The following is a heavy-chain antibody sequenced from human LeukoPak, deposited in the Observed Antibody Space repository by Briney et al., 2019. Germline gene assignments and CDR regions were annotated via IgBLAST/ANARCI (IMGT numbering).Heavy chain of an antibody. CDR1: GFTFSDYY. CDR3: AKDRYSDSRRSPLDY. Sequence: GGSLRLSCAASGFTFSDYYMSWIRQAPGKGLEWVSYISSSGSTIYYADSVKGRFTISRDNAKNSLYLQMNSLRAEDTALYYCAKDRYSDSRRSPLDYWGQGTLVTVSS. J-gene: IGHJ4*02. D-gene: IGHD1-1*01. CDR2: ISSSGSTI. V-gene: IGHV3-11*01.